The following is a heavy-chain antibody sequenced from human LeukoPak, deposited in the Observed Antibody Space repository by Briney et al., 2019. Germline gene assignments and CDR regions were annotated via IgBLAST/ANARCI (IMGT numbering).Heavy chain of an antibody. CDR1: GNTFNSNY. J-gene: IGHJ4*02. CDR2: INLSGGST. Sequence: ASVKVSCEASGNTFNSNYMHWVRQAPGQGLEWMGIINLSGGSTSYAQKFQGRVTMTRDTSTSTVYMELSSLRSEDTAVYYCARAPTSMEVTPISLWGQGTLVTVSS. CDR3: ARAPTSMEVTPISL. V-gene: IGHV1-46*02. D-gene: IGHD4-23*01.